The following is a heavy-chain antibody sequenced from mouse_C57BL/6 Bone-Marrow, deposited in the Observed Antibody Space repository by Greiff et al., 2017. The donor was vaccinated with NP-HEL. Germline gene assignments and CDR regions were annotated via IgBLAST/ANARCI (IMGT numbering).Heavy chain of an antibody. V-gene: IGHV1-66*01. J-gene: IGHJ2*01. CDR3: ARWTTAFDY. CDR1: GYSFTSYY. CDR2: IYPGSGNT. D-gene: IGHD2-13*01. Sequence: QVHVKQSGPELVKPGASVKISCKASGYSFTSYYIHWVKQRPGQGLEWIGWIYPGSGNTKYNEKFKGKATLTADTSSSTAYMQLSSLTSEDSAVYYCARWTTAFDYWGQGTTLTVSS.